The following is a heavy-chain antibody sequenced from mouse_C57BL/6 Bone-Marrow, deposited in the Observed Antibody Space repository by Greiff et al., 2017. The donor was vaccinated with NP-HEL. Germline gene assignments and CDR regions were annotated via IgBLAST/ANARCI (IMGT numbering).Heavy chain of an antibody. J-gene: IGHJ3*01. CDR2: INPSDGCT. D-gene: IGHD1-1*01. CDR1: GYTFTSYW. CDR3: ARAVYAGGAY. Sequence: VQLQQPGAELVMPGASVKLSCKASGYTFTSYWMHWVKQRPGQGLEWIGEINPSDGCTNYNQKFKSKATLTVDKSSSTAYMQLSSLTSEDSAVYYCARAVYAGGAYWGQGTLLTVSA. V-gene: IGHV1-69*01.